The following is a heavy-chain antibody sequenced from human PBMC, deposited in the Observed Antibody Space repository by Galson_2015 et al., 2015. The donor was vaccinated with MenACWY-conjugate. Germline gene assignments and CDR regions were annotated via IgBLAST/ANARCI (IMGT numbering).Heavy chain of an antibody. CDR2: IYQSWST. CDR3: ARDLGYCRSTSCYGGLGY. D-gene: IGHD2-2*01. CDR1: GGSISSSNW. Sequence: ETLSLTCAVSGGSISSSNWWSWVRQPPGKGLERIGEIYQSWSTIYNSSLKSRVTISVDKSKTQLSLKLSSVTAADTAVYYCARDLGYCRSTSCYGGLGYWGQGTLVTVSS. V-gene: IGHV4-4*02. J-gene: IGHJ4*02.